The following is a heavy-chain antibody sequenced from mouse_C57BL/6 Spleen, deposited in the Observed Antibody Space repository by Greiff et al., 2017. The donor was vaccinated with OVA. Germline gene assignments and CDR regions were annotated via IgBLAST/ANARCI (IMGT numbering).Heavy chain of an antibody. CDR2: IYPGSGNT. V-gene: IGHV1-76*01. D-gene: IGHD3-3*01. CDR1: GYTFTDYY. J-gene: IGHJ1*03. Sequence: QVQLQQSGAELVRPGASVKLSCKASGYTFTDYYINWVKQRPGQGLEWIARIYPGSGNTYYNEKFKGKATLTAEKSSSTAYMQLSSLTSEDSAVYFCARWGGTGDFDVWGTGTTVTVSS. CDR3: ARWGGTGDFDV.